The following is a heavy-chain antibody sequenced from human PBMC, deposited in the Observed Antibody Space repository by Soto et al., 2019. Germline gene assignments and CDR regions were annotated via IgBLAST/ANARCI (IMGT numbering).Heavy chain of an antibody. D-gene: IGHD4-17*01. J-gene: IGHJ3*02. V-gene: IGHV2-5*02. CDR3: VLRGHDYQDAFDI. CDR2: IYWDDDK. Sequence: QITLKESGPALVKPTQTLTLTCTFSGCSLSTRGVGVGWVRQPPGKALECLAVIYWDDDKRYSPSLKSRLTITKDTSKNQVVLTVTNMDPVDTATYYCVLRGHDYQDAFDIWGQGTMVTVS. CDR1: GCSLSTRGVG.